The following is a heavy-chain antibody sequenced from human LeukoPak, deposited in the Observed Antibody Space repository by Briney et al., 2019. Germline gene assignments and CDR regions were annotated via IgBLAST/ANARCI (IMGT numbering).Heavy chain of an antibody. V-gene: IGHV4-4*09. CDR3: AKWGDAFDL. CDR2: IYTSGST. J-gene: IGHJ3*01. CDR1: GGSITYYY. D-gene: IGHD2-8*01. Sequence: SETLSLTCSVSGGSITYYYCNWIRQAPGKGLEWIGYIYTSGSTNYNPSLKGRVTMSVDTSNNPVSLKLSSVAAAVTAVYYCAKWGDAFDLWRQGTMVTVSS.